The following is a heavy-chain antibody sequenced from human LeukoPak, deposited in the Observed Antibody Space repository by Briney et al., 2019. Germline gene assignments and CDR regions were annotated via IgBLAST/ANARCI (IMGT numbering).Heavy chain of an antibody. D-gene: IGHD3-3*01. CDR3: ARAVRSAGGWFDP. Sequence: AASVKVSCKASGYTFGSYDFNWVRQATGQGLEWMGWMNPNNGDTGYAQKFQGRVIMTSDSSISTVYMELSSLRYEDTAVYYCARAVRSAGGWFDPWGQGTLVTVSS. CDR1: GYTFGSYD. J-gene: IGHJ5*02. V-gene: IGHV1-8*01. CDR2: MNPNNGDT.